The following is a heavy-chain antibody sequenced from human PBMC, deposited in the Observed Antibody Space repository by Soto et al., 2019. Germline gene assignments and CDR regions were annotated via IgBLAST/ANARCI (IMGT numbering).Heavy chain of an antibody. CDR3: ARGGSVNWYFDL. J-gene: IGHJ2*01. D-gene: IGHD1-26*01. Sequence: EVQLVESGGGLVQPGGSLRLSCAASGFTFSSYWMHWVRQAPGKGLVWVSRINSDGSSTSYADSVEGRFTISRDTAKNTLYLQMNSLRAEDTAVYYCARGGSVNWYFDLWGRGTLVTVS. V-gene: IGHV3-74*01. CDR1: GFTFSSYW. CDR2: INSDGSST.